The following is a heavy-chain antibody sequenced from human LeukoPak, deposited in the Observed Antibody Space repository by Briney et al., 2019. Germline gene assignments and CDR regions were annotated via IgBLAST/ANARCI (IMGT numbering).Heavy chain of an antibody. D-gene: IGHD6-19*01. CDR1: GGSISSSSDY. J-gene: IGHJ4*02. CDR2: IYITGTT. CDR3: ARRQLLAPIDH. Sequence: SGTLTLTCTVSGGSISSSSDYWGWIRQPPGKGLEWIGSIYITGTTYYNPFLKSRVTISVDTSENQFSLKLSPVTAADTAVYFCARRQLLAPIDHWGQGTLVTVSS. V-gene: IGHV4-39*01.